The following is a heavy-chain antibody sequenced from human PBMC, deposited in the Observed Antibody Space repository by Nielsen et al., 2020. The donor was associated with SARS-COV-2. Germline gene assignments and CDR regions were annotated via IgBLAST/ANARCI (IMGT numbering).Heavy chain of an antibody. CDR1: GGSISSYY. Sequence: SETLSLTCTVSGGSISSYYWSWIRQPPGKGLEWIGYIYYSGSTNYNPSLKSRVTISVDTSKNQFSLKLSSVTAADTAVYYCAREGDCKNGIRHIRGMDVWGKGTTVTVSS. J-gene: IGHJ6*03. CDR2: IYYSGST. CDR3: AREGDCKNGIRHIRGMDV. D-gene: IGHD2-21*01. V-gene: IGHV4-59*01.